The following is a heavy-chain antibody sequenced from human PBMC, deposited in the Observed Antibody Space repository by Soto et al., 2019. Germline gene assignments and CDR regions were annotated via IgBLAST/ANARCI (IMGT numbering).Heavy chain of an antibody. CDR1: GFTFSSYG. CDR2: INSDGSST. Sequence: EVQLVESGGGLVQPGGSLRLSCAASGFTFSSYGMHWVRQAPGKGLVWVSRINSDGSSTVYVDSVKGRFTISRDNAKNTLYLQMNSLRAEDTAVYYCARSITGYSYADSWGQGTLVTVSS. CDR3: ARSITGYSYADS. V-gene: IGHV3-74*01. J-gene: IGHJ4*02. D-gene: IGHD5-18*01.